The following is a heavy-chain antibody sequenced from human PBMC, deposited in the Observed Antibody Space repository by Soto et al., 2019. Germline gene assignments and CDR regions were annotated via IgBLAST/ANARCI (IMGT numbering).Heavy chain of an antibody. V-gene: IGHV3-53*02. Sequence: EVQLVQTGGDLIQPGGSLRLSCAASGFTVSDNYMSWVRQAPGKGREWVSSIHPGGDTFYADSVKGRFSFSRDISKNTVYLQMNRLRLEDTAVYYCTRGLDQFKIRFDPWGQGTLGTVSS. CDR2: IHPGGDT. CDR3: TRGLDQFKIRFDP. J-gene: IGHJ5*02. CDR1: GFTVSDNY.